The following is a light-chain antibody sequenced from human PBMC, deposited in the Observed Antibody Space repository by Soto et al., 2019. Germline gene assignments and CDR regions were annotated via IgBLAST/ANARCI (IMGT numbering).Light chain of an antibody. CDR1: QSIRSY. CDR3: QQRRNWPRT. J-gene: IGKJ1*01. CDR2: DAS. Sequence: EIVFTQSPTPLSLSPGERSTPPCRASQSIRSYLGWYQQKHGQXHRXXIYDASNRATGIPARFSGSGSGTDLTLTISSLEPEDFAVYYCQQRRNWPRTFGQGTKVDIK. V-gene: IGKV3-11*01.